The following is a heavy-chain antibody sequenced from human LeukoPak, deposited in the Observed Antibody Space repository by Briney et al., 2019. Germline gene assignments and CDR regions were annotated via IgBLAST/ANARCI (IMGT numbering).Heavy chain of an antibody. D-gene: IGHD5-12*01. Sequence: SVKVSCKASGGTFSSYAISWVRQAPGQGLEWMGGIIPIFGTANYAQKFQGRVTITTDESTSTAYMGLSSLRSEDTAVYYCARNPWDSGYDLMHYYYYMDVWGKGTTVTVSS. J-gene: IGHJ6*03. V-gene: IGHV1-69*05. CDR2: IIPIFGTA. CDR3: ARNPWDSGYDLMHYYYYMDV. CDR1: GGTFSSYA.